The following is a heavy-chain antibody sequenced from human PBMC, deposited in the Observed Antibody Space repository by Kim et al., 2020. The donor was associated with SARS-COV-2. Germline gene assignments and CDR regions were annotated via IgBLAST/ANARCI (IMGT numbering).Heavy chain of an antibody. J-gene: IGHJ3*02. V-gene: IGHV3-13*01. Sequence: GGSLRLSCAASGFTFSSYDMHWVRQATGKGLEWVSAIGTAGDTYYPGSVKGRFTISRENAKNSLYLQMNSLRAGDTAVYYCARAVKSVSGDITMVRGVIECAFDIWGRGTMVTVSS. CDR2: IGTAGDT. CDR1: GFTFSSYD. CDR3: ARAVKSVSGDITMVRGVIECAFDI. D-gene: IGHD3-10*01.